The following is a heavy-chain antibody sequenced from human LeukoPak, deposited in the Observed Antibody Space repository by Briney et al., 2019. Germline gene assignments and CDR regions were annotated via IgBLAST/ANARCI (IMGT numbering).Heavy chain of an antibody. J-gene: IGHJ4*02. CDR3: AKTMGAIDHDY. CDR1: GFTFSSYW. D-gene: IGHD1-26*01. CDR2: ISGSGGST. Sequence: GGSLRLSCAASGFTFSSYWMSWVRQAPGKGLEWVSTISGSGGSTYYADSVKGRFTISRDNSKNTLYLQMNSLRAEDTAVYYCAKTMGAIDHDYWGQGTLVTVSS. V-gene: IGHV3-23*01.